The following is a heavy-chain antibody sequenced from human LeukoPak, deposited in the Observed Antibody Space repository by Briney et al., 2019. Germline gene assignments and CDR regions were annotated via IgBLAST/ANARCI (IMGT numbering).Heavy chain of an antibody. CDR2: ISAYNGNT. Sequence: GASVKVSCKASGYTFTSYGISWVRQAPGQGLEWMGWISAYNGNTNYAQKLQGRVTMTTDTSTSTAYMEPRSLRSDDTAVYYCAREGMRFLEWLLSDNWFDPWGQGTLVTVSS. CDR1: GYTFTSYG. J-gene: IGHJ5*02. CDR3: AREGMRFLEWLLSDNWFDP. V-gene: IGHV1-18*01. D-gene: IGHD3-3*01.